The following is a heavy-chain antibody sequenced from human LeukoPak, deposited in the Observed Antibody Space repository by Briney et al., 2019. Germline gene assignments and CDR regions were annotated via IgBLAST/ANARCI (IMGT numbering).Heavy chain of an antibody. Sequence: PSETLFLTCTVSGGSISSYYWSWIRQPPGKGLEWIGFIYYSGSTHYKPSLKSRGTISVDTSKNQYSLKLSSVTAADTAVYYCARSSESYDSSGYYSYYFDYWGQGTLVTVSS. CDR3: ARSSESYDSSGYYSYYFDY. D-gene: IGHD3-22*01. V-gene: IGHV4-59*01. CDR2: IYYSGST. CDR1: GGSISSYY. J-gene: IGHJ4*02.